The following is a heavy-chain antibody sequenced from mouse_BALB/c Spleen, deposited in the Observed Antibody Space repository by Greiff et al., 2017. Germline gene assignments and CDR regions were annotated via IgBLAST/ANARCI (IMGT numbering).Heavy chain of an antibody. CDR1: GYTFTSYW. CDR2: INPSNGRT. J-gene: IGHJ2*01. V-gene: IGHV1S81*02. Sequence: QVQLQQPGAELVKPGASVKLSCKASGYTFTSYWMHWVKQRPGQGLEWIGEINPSNGRTNYNEKFKSKATLTVDKSSSTAYMQLSSLTSEDSAVYYCARGDGHFDYWGQGTTLTVSS. D-gene: IGHD3-1*01. CDR3: ARGDGHFDY.